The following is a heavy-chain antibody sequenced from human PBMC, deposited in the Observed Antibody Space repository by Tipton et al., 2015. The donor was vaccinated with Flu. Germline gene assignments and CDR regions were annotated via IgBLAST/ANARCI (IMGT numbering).Heavy chain of an antibody. CDR2: ISSTGNTI. CDR3: ATLTGDDY. CDR1: GLTFSGYE. D-gene: IGHD7-27*01. Sequence: GSLRLSCAASGLTFSGYEMNWVRQAPGKGLEWVSYISSTGNTISYADSVRGRFTISRGNTKKSLYLQLNSLRAEDTAIYYCATLTGDDYWGQGITVTVSS. J-gene: IGHJ4*02. V-gene: IGHV3-48*03.